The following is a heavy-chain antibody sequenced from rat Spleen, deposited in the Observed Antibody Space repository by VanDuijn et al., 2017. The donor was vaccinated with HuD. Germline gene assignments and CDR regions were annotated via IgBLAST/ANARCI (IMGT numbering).Heavy chain of an antibody. J-gene: IGHJ3*01. V-gene: IGHV5-7*01. CDR2: ISFGGST. CDR3: VRQRGPSWFAY. Sequence: EVQLVESDGGLVQPGRSLKLSCAASGFTFSEYYMAWVRQAPTKGLEWVATISFGGSTYYRDSVKGRFTISRDNAKSTLYLQMDSLRSEDTATYYCVRQRGPSWFAYWGQGTLVTVSS. CDR1: GFTFSEYY. D-gene: IGHD3-1*01.